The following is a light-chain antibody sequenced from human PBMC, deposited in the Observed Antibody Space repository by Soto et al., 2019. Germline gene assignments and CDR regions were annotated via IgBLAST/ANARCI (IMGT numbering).Light chain of an antibody. CDR2: EVS. J-gene: IGLJ1*01. Sequence: QSVLMKDASLSGPPGQRIATSCAGTSSDIGAYNYVSWYQQHPGKAPKLMIYEVSDRPSGISSRFSGSKSGNTACLAISGLQTEDEADYFCSSYTSSSTLVGTGTKV. CDR1: SSDIGAYNY. CDR3: SSYTSSSTL. V-gene: IGLV2-14*01.